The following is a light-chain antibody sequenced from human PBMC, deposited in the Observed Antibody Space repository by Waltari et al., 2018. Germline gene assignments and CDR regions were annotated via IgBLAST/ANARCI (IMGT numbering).Light chain of an antibody. CDR1: DSDLGSYDF. CDR2: EVS. CDR3: SSYTTSSAPGV. J-gene: IGLJ1*01. Sequence: QSALTQPASVSGSPGQSITISCSGTDSDLGSYDFVSWYQQPQGQAPHLIIYEVSNRPSGISNRFSASKSGNTASLTISGLQAEDEADYYCSSYTTSSAPGVFGTGTRVTVL. V-gene: IGLV2-14*01.